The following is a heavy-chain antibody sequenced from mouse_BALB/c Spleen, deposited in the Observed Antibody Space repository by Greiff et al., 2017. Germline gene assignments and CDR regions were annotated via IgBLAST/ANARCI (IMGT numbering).Heavy chain of an antibody. Sequence: QVQLQQSGPGLVAPSQSLSITCTVSGFSLTSYDISWIRQPPGKGLEWLGVIWTGGGTNYNSAFMSRLSISKDNSKSQVFLKMNSLQTDDTAIYYCVRDRGLTPFDYWGQGTTLTVSS. CDR2: IWTGGGT. V-gene: IGHV2-9-2*01. J-gene: IGHJ2*01. CDR3: VRDRGLTPFDY. CDR1: GFSLTSYD. D-gene: IGHD3-1*01.